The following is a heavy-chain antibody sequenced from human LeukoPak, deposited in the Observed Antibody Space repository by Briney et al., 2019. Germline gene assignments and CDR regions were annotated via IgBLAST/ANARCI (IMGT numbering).Heavy chain of an antibody. J-gene: IGHJ6*03. CDR3: ARGPYYDFWSGYYKYYMDV. CDR1: GYTFTSYD. D-gene: IGHD3-3*01. CDR2: VNPNSGNT. V-gene: IGHV1-8*03. Sequence: ASVKVSCKASGYTFTSYDINWVRQATGQGLEWMGWVNPNSGNTGYAQKFQGRVTITRNTSISTAYMELSSLRSEDTAVYYCARGPYYDFWSGYYKYYMDVWGKGTTVTVSS.